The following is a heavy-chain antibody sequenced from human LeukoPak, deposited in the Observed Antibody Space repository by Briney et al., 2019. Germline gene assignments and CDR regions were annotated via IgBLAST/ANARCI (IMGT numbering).Heavy chain of an antibody. D-gene: IGHD3-10*01. J-gene: IGHJ4*02. CDR2: IKEDGSVT. CDR3: AREGGSGSYLYS. Sequence: PGGSLRLSCAAASGFSFSASWMKWVRQAPGKGLEWVASIKEDGSVTRYVDSVKGRFTISRDNAENSLYLQMNSLKADDTAVYYCAREGGSGSYLYSWGQGTLVTVSS. V-gene: IGHV3-7*01. CDR1: GFSFSASW.